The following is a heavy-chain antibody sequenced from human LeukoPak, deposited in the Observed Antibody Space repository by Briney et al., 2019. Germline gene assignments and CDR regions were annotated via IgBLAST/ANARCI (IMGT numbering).Heavy chain of an antibody. D-gene: IGHD6-19*01. Sequence: SETLSLTCTVSGVSVINYYWNWVRQPAGKGLEWLGRIYTRGSTNYNPSLKRRVTMSVDTSKNQFSLKLASVTAADTAVYYCARGAAVAVWGQGTLVTVSS. J-gene: IGHJ4*02. CDR3: ARGAAVAV. CDR2: IYTRGST. CDR1: GVSVINYY. V-gene: IGHV4-4*07.